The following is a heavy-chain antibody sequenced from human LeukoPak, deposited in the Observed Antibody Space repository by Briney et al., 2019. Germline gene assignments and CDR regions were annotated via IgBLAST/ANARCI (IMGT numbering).Heavy chain of an antibody. CDR3: ARRGDSYGDSFEY. CDR1: GFTASSSY. Sequence: GGSLRLSCAASGFTASSSYMSWARQAPGKGLEWVSVIYSSGGTFYAESVKGRFTVSRDNSKNMLYLQMNSLRDEDTAVYYCARRGDSYGDSFEYWGPGTLVTVSS. D-gene: IGHD5-18*01. V-gene: IGHV3-66*04. CDR2: IYSSGGT. J-gene: IGHJ4*02.